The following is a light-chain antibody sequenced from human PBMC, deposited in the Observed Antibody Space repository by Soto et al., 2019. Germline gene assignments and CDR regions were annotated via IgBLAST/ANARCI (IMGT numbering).Light chain of an antibody. J-gene: IGKJ1*01. CDR1: QSISTY. CDR2: AAS. CDR3: QQSYIIWT. Sequence: DIQMTQSPSSLSASVGDRVTITCRASQSISTYLNWYQHKPGKAPQLLIYAASSLQSGVPSRFSGSGSGTDFTLTINSLQPEDSATYYCQQSYIIWTFGQGTKVDIK. V-gene: IGKV1-39*01.